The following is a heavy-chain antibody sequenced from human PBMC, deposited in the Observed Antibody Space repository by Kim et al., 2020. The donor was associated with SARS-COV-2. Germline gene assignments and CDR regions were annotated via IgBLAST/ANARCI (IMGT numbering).Heavy chain of an antibody. D-gene: IGHD6-13*01. CDR1: GFTFSDHY. Sequence: GGSLRLSCTASGFTFSDHYMDWVRQAPGKGLEWVGRTRNRANSYTTEYAASVKGRFTVSRDDSKNSLYLQMTSLQTEDTAVYYCTRGYDSSWTRSYFDY. V-gene: IGHV3-72*01. CDR3: TRGYDSSWTRSYFDY. CDR2: TRNRANSYTT. J-gene: IGHJ4*01.